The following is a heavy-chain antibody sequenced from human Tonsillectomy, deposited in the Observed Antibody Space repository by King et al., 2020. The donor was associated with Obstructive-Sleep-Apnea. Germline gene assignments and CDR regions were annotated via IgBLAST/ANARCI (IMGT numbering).Heavy chain of an antibody. V-gene: IGHV1-2*02. D-gene: IGHD6-19*01. CDR3: ARDAAVELRRRSNYFDF. J-gene: IGHJ4*02. Sequence: VQLVESGAEVKKPGASLKVSCKASGYTFTGYYIHWVRQAPGQGLEWMGWINPNSGGTNYAQKFQGRVTMTRDTSISTAYMELTGLRSDDTAVYYCARDAAVELRRRSNYFDFWGQGSLVTVSS. CDR2: INPNSGGT. CDR1: GYTFTGYY.